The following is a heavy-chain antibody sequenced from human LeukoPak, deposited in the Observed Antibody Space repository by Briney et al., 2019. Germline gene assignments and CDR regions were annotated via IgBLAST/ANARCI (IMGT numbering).Heavy chain of an antibody. J-gene: IGHJ3*02. Sequence: GGSLRLSCTASGFTFSSYAMSWVRQAPGKGLEWVSGISRTGDSTYYADSVKGRFAISRDNSKNTLNLQMSSLRGEDTAVYYCAKDHTYYDSPHAFDMWGQGTMVTVSS. D-gene: IGHD3-22*01. CDR3: AKDHTYYDSPHAFDM. V-gene: IGHV3-23*01. CDR2: ISRTGDST. CDR1: GFTFSSYA.